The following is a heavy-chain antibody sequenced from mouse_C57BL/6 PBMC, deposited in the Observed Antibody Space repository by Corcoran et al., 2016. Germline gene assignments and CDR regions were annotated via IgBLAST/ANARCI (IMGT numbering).Heavy chain of an antibody. J-gene: IGHJ3*01. D-gene: IGHD3-2*02. CDR2: INPYNGGT. V-gene: IGHV1-19*01. CDR3: ASSPPTAQATH. CDR1: GYTFTDYY. Sequence: EVQLQQSGPVLVKPGASVKMSCKASGYTFTDYYMNWVKQSHGKSLEWIGVINPYNGGTSYNQKFKGKATLTVDKSSSTAYMELNSLTSEDSAVYYCASSPPTAQATHWGQGTLVTVSA.